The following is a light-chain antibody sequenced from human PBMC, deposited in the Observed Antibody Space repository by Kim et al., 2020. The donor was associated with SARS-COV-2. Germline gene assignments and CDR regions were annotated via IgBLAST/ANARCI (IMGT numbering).Light chain of an antibody. CDR3: QQYDSSLYT. V-gene: IGKV3-20*01. Sequence: LSPGERATLSCRASQSVSSSYLDWYQQKPGQPPRLLIYGASSRATGIPDRFSGSGSGTDFTLTISRLEPEDFAVYYCQQYDSSLYTFGQGTKLEIK. CDR1: QSVSSSY. J-gene: IGKJ2*01. CDR2: GAS.